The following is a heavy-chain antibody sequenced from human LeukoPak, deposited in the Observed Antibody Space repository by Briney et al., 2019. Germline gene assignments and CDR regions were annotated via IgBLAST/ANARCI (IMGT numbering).Heavy chain of an antibody. CDR3: ARVSVGATSTFDI. V-gene: IGHV1-46*01. Sequence: ASVKVSCKASGYTFTSYYMHWVRQAPGQGLEWMGIINPSGGSTSYAQKFQGRVTMARDMSTSTVYMELSSLRSEDTAVYYCARVSVGATSTFDIWGQGTMVTVSS. J-gene: IGHJ3*02. CDR1: GYTFTSYY. CDR2: INPSGGST. D-gene: IGHD1-26*01.